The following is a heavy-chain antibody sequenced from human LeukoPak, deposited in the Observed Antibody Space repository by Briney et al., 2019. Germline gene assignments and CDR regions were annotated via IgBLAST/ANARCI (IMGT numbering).Heavy chain of an antibody. CDR1: GFTFSSYW. D-gene: IGHD6-6*01. CDR3: ARIGYSSSSLDL. V-gene: IGHV3-7*03. Sequence: AGGSLRLSCAASGFTFSSYWMTWVRQAPGKGLEWVANINKDGSVQYYVDSVKGRFTISRDNAKNLVYLQMNSLRAEDTAIYNCARIGYSSSSLDLWGRGTLVTVSS. J-gene: IGHJ4*02. CDR2: INKDGSVQ.